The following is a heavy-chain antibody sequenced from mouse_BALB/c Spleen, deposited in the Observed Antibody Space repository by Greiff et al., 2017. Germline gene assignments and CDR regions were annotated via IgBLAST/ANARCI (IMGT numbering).Heavy chain of an antibody. D-gene: IGHD4-1*01. V-gene: IGHV5-6-5*01. CDR1: GFTFSSYT. J-gene: IGHJ2*01. CDR2: ISSGGST. CDR3: ARSNPPGAHYFDY. Sequence: EVKLMESGGGLVKPGGSLKLSCAASGFTFSSYTMSWVRQTPEKRLEWVATISSGGSTYYPDSVKGRFTISRDNARNILYLQMSSLRSEDTAMYYCARSNPPGAHYFDYWGQGTTLTVSS.